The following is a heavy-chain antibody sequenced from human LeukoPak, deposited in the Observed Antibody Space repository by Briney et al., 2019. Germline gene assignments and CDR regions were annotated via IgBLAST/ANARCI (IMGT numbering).Heavy chain of an antibody. CDR2: ISYDGSNK. CDR1: GFTFSSYA. CDR3: AKDHGDYGFDY. Sequence: GGSLRLSCAASGFTFSSYAMHWVRQAPGKGLEWVAVISYDGSNKYYADSVKGRFTISRDNSKSTLYLQMNSLRAEDTAVYYCAKDHGDYGFDYWGQGTLVTVSS. J-gene: IGHJ4*02. V-gene: IGHV3-30-3*01. D-gene: IGHD4-17*01.